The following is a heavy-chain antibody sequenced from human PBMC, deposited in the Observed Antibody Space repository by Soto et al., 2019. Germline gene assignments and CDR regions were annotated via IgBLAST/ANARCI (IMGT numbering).Heavy chain of an antibody. CDR2: ISYDGSNK. Sequence: ESGGGVVQPGRSLRLSCAASGFTFSSYGMHWVRQAPGKGLEWVAVISYDGSNKYYADSVKGRFTISRDNSKNTLYLQMNSLRAEDTAVYYCAKDLHALYDSEFYAFDIWGQGTMVTVSS. CDR1: GFTFSSYG. J-gene: IGHJ3*02. CDR3: AKDLHALYDSEFYAFDI. V-gene: IGHV3-30*18. D-gene: IGHD3-22*01.